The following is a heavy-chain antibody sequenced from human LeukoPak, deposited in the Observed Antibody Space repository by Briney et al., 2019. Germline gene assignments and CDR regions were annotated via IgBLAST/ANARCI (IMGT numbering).Heavy chain of an antibody. Sequence: SETLSLTCTVSGGSLSSSSYYWGWIRQPPGKGLEWIGYIYYSGSTNYNPSLKSRVTISVDTSKNQFSLKLSSVTAADTAVYYCATYDYGGKGFDYWGQGTLVTVSS. CDR1: GGSLSSSSYY. J-gene: IGHJ4*02. D-gene: IGHD4-23*01. CDR3: ATYDYGGKGFDY. V-gene: IGHV4-61*01. CDR2: IYYSGST.